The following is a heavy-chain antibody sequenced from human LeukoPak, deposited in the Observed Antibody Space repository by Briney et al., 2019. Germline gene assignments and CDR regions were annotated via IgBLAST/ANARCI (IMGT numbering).Heavy chain of an antibody. CDR3: ASHRGILTGYYKGGFDY. Sequence: GGSLRLSCAASGFTFSSYAMNWVRQAPGKGLEWVAFIRYDGSNKYYADSVKGRFTISRDNSKNTLYLQMNSLRAEDTAVYYCASHRGILTGYYKGGFDYWGQGTLVTVSS. V-gene: IGHV3-30*02. CDR1: GFTFSSYA. CDR2: IRYDGSNK. D-gene: IGHD3-9*01. J-gene: IGHJ4*02.